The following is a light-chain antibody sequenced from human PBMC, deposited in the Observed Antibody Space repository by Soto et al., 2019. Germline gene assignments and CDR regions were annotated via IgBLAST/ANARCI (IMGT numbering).Light chain of an antibody. CDR1: QSVSSNY. V-gene: IGKV3-20*01. Sequence: EIVLTQSACTLSWSPGERATLSCRASQSVSSNYLAWYQQKTGQAPRLLIYGASSRATGIPDRFSGSWSGTDFNLTISRLEPEDFAVYYCQQYGSSPVTFGQGTKVDIK. J-gene: IGKJ1*01. CDR3: QQYGSSPVT. CDR2: GAS.